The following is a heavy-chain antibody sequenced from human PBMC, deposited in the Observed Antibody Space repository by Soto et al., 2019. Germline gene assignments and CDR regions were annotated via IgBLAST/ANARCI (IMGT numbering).Heavy chain of an antibody. CDR3: TSGLSPGYSSGWYDFLGRNDAFDI. CDR2: IRSKANSYAT. D-gene: IGHD6-19*01. V-gene: IGHV3-73*01. CDR1: GFTFSGSA. Sequence: GGSLRLSCAASGFTFSGSAMHWVRQASGKGLEWVGRIRSKANSYATAYAASVKGRFTISRDDSKNTAYLQMNSLKTEDTAVYYCTSGLSPGYSSGWYDFLGRNDAFDIWGQGTMVTVSS. J-gene: IGHJ3*02.